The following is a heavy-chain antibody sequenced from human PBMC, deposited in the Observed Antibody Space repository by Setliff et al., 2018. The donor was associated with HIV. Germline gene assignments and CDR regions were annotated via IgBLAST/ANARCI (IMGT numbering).Heavy chain of an antibody. CDR1: GFTFSSYS. J-gene: IGHJ3*02. V-gene: IGHV3-48*04. CDR3: ARSLYESSMNVI. Sequence: PGGSLRLSCAASGFTFSSYSMNWVRQAPGKGLEWISYNGIINGAKHYADSMEGRFTISRDNAKNSLYLQMNSLRAEDTAVYYCARSLYESSMNVIWGQGTMVTDSS. D-gene: IGHD3-22*01. CDR2: NGIINGAK.